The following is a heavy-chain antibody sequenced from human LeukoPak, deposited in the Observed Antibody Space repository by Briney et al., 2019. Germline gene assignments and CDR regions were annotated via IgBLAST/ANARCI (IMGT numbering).Heavy chain of an antibody. J-gene: IGHJ4*02. CDR1: GFTLSTYE. Sequence: GGSLRLSCEASGFTLSTYEWNWVRQAPGKGLEWVSYIDSRDSSIYYADSVKGRFTISRDIAKNSLYLQMNSLRAEDTAVYYCVREPLDIAAAVGDYWGQGILVTVSS. V-gene: IGHV3-48*03. D-gene: IGHD6-13*01. CDR3: VREPLDIAAAVGDY. CDR2: IDSRDSSI.